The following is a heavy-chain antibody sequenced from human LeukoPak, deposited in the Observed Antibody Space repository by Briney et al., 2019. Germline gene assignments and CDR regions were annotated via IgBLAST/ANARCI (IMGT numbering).Heavy chain of an antibody. D-gene: IGHD6-13*01. CDR3: AKGEGSSWYYFAS. CDR2: ISGSGGST. J-gene: IGHJ4*02. CDR1: GFTFSSYA. Sequence: PGGSLRLSCAASGFTFSSYAMSWVRQAPGKGLEWVSAISGSGGSTYYADSVKGRFTISGDNSKNTLYLQMNSLRAEDTAVYYCAKGEGSSWYYFASWGQGTLVTVSS. V-gene: IGHV3-23*01.